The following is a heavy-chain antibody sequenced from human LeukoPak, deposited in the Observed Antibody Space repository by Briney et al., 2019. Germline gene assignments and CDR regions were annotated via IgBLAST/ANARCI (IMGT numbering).Heavy chain of an antibody. CDR1: RYTFTSYA. Sequence: ASVKVSCKASRYTFTSYAMHWVRQAPGQRLEWMGWINAGNGNTKYSQKFQGRVTITRDTSASTAYMELSSLGSEDTAVYYCAKEDSSGYTGSDYWGQGTLVTVSS. V-gene: IGHV1-3*01. CDR3: AKEDSSGYTGSDY. D-gene: IGHD6-19*01. CDR2: INAGNGNT. J-gene: IGHJ4*02.